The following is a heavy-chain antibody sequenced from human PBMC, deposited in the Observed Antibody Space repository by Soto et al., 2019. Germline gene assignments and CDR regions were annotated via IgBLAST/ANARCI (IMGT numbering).Heavy chain of an antibody. V-gene: IGHV4-4*02. J-gene: IGHJ4*02. CDR1: GGSISTSNW. Sequence: NPSETLSLTCAVSGGSISTSNWWSWVRQPPGKGLEWIGEVYRTGSTNYNPSLESRVTVSIDKSKNQFSLKLTSVTAADTAVYYCARARATIAAAAIFDCWGQGTLVTVSS. D-gene: IGHD6-13*01. CDR3: ARARATIAAAAIFDC. CDR2: VYRTGST.